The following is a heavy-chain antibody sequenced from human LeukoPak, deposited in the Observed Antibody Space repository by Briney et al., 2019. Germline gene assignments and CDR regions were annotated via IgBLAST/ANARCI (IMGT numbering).Heavy chain of an antibody. CDR3: ARDRGNYYDSPSFDY. Sequence: PSETLSLTCTVSGGSIISGSKYWGWIRQAPGKGLEWVSVIYSGGSTYYADSVKGRFTISRDNSKNTLYLQMNSLRAEGTAVYYCARDRGNYYDSPSFDYWGQGTLVTVSS. D-gene: IGHD3-22*01. CDR1: GSIISGSKY. V-gene: IGHV3-53*01. J-gene: IGHJ4*02. CDR2: IYSGGST.